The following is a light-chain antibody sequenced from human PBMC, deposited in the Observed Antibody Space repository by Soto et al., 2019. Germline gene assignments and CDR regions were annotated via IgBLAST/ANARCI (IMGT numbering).Light chain of an antibody. CDR1: QSLLHSNGYNY. CDR3: MQALQTLLT. V-gene: IGKV2-28*01. J-gene: IGKJ4*01. CDR2: LGS. Sequence: DIVMTQSPLSLPVTPGEPASISCRSSQSLLHSNGYNYLDWYLQKPGQSPQLLIYLGSNRASGVPDRFSSSGSGTDFTLKISRVEAEDVGVYYCMQALQTLLTFGGGTKVEIK.